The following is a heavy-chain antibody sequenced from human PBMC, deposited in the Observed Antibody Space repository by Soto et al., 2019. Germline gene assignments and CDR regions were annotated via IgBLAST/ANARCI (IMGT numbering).Heavy chain of an antibody. V-gene: IGHV4-4*02. J-gene: IGHJ3*01. Sequence: HVQLQESGPGLVKPSGTLSLTCAVSGGSISSSNWWSWVRQPPGKGLEWIGEIYHSGSTNYNPSLMRRATISVDKFQRQFSLKMIPVTAEDTAVYNCAMGGSQAFDVWGQGTMITVTS. CDR1: GGSISSSNW. D-gene: IGHD1-26*01. CDR2: IYHSGST. CDR3: AMGGSQAFDV.